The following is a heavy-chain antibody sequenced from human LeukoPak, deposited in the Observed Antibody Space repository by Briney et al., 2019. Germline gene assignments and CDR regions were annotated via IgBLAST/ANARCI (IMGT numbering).Heavy chain of an antibody. CDR1: GFTFSSYA. V-gene: IGHV3-23*01. J-gene: IGHJ4*02. CDR3: AKAVNDSPDY. Sequence: PGGSLRLSCAASGFTFSSYAMSWVRQAPGKGLEWVSAISRSGGSTYYADSVKGRFTISRDNSKNTLYLQMNSLRAEDTAIYYCAKAVNDSPDYWGQGTLVTVSS. CDR2: ISRSGGST. D-gene: IGHD3-22*01.